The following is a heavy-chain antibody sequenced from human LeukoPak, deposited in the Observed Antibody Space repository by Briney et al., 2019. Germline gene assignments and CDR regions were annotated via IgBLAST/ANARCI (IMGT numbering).Heavy chain of an antibody. CDR3: TRDAPRVWGSYRSNYYMDV. CDR1: GFTFGDYA. CDR2: IRSKAYGGTT. D-gene: IGHD3-16*02. V-gene: IGHV3-49*03. Sequence: GGSLRLSCTASGFTFGDYAMSWFRQAPGKGLEWVGFIRSKAYGGTTEYAASVKGRFTISRDDSKSIAYLQMNSLKTEDTAVYYCTRDAPRVWGSYRSNYYMDVWGKGTTVTVSS. J-gene: IGHJ6*03.